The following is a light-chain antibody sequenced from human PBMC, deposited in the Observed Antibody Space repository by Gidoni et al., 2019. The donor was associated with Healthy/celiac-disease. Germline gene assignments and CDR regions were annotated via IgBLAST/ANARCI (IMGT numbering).Light chain of an antibody. Sequence: IRMTQSPSSFSASTGDRVTITCRASQGISSYLAWYQQKPGKAPKLLIYAASTLQSGVPSRFSGSGSGTYCTLTISCLQSEDFATYYCQQYYSYPWTFGQGTKVEIK. V-gene: IGKV1-8*01. J-gene: IGKJ1*01. CDR2: AAS. CDR3: QQYYSYPWT. CDR1: QGISSY.